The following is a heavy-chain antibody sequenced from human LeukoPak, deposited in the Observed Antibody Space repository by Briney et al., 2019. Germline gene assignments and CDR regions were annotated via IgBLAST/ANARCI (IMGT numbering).Heavy chain of an antibody. V-gene: IGHV1-2*04. CDR3: ARDPMNDASSYFDY. Sequence: ASVKVSCRASGYTFTGYYMHWVRQAPGQGLEWMGWINPNSGGTNYAQKFQGWVTMTRDTSISTAYMELSRLRSDDTAVYYCARDPMNDASSYFDYWGQGTLVTVSS. CDR1: GYTFTGYY. J-gene: IGHJ4*02. CDR2: INPNSGGT. D-gene: IGHD1-1*01.